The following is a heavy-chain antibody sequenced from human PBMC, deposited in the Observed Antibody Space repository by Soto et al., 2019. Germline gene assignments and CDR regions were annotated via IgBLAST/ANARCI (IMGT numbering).Heavy chain of an antibody. D-gene: IGHD6-25*01. CDR3: ARGVSALNDAFYI. CDR1: GFTFRSYW. Sequence: VQLVESGGGLVQPGGSLRLSCAASGFTFRSYWMHWVRQAPGKGLVWVSRINSDGSSTNYADSVKGRFTISRDNAKNTLYLQMNSLRAEDTAVYYCARGVSALNDAFYIWGQGTMVTVSS. V-gene: IGHV3-74*01. J-gene: IGHJ3*02. CDR2: INSDGSST.